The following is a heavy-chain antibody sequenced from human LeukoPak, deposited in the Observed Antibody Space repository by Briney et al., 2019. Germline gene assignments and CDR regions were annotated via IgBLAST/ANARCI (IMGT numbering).Heavy chain of an antibody. CDR3: ARVDFSGNYFLDY. Sequence: SETLSLTCTVSGGSISSGDYYWSWIRQPPGKGLEWIGYAYNSGSTNYNPSLKSRVTISVDTSKNQFSLRLSSVTAADTAVYYCARVDFSGNYFLDYWGQGTLVTVSS. J-gene: IGHJ4*02. D-gene: IGHD1-26*01. CDR2: AYNSGST. V-gene: IGHV4-61*08. CDR1: GGSISSGDYY.